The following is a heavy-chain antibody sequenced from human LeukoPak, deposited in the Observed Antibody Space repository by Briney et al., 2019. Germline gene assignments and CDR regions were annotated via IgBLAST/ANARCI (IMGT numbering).Heavy chain of an antibody. Sequence: ASVKVSCKASGYTFTGYYMHWVRQAPGQGLEWMGWINPNSGGTNYAQKFQGRVTMTRDTSISTAYMELSRLRSDDTAVYYCARDSGYCSSTSCYWSEPTSWFDPWGQGTLVTVSS. J-gene: IGHJ5*02. CDR2: INPNSGGT. CDR1: GYTFTGYY. V-gene: IGHV1-2*02. D-gene: IGHD2-2*01. CDR3: ARDSGYCSSTSCYWSEPTSWFDP.